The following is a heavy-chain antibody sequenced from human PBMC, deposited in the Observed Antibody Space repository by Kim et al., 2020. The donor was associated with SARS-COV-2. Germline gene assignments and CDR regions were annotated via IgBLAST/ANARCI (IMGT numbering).Heavy chain of an antibody. D-gene: IGHD2-15*01. CDR1: GFTLSSYG. J-gene: IGHJ3*01. V-gene: IGHV3-33*06. CDR2: IWYDGSKK. CDR3: AKALVSPQLFSLLFAFDV. Sequence: GGSLRLSCAAPGFTLSSYGMHWVRQTPGKGLEWVAAIWYDGSKKYYADSVKGRFTISRDNSKNTLYLQMNSLRAEDTAVYYCAKALVSPQLFSLLFAFDVWGQGTMVTVSS.